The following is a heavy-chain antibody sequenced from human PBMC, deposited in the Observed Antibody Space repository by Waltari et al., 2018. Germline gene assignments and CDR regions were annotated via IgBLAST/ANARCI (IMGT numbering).Heavy chain of an antibody. CDR2: INPNSGGT. V-gene: IGHV1-2*02. Sequence: QVQLVQSGAEVKKPGASVKVSCKASGYTFTGYYMHWVRQAPGQGLEWMGWINPNSGGTNYAQKFQGRVTMTRDTSISTAYMELSRLRSDDTAVYYCARTDCSGGSCPGYFDYWGQGTLVTVSS. J-gene: IGHJ4*02. CDR1: GYTFTGYY. D-gene: IGHD2-15*01. CDR3: ARTDCSGGSCPGYFDY.